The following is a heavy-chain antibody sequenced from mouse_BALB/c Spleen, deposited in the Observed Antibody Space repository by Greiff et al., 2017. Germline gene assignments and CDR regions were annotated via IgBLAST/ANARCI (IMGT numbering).Heavy chain of an antibody. CDR3: ARGPAITTALMDY. J-gene: IGHJ4*01. D-gene: IGHD1-2*01. V-gene: IGHV5-6-5*01. Sequence: EVQLVESGGGLVKPGGSLTLSCAASGFTFSSYAMSWVRQTPEKRLEWVASISSGGSTYYPDSVKGRFTISRDNARNILYLQMSSLRSEDTAMYYCARGPAITTALMDYWGQGTSVTVSS. CDR2: ISSGGST. CDR1: GFTFSSYA.